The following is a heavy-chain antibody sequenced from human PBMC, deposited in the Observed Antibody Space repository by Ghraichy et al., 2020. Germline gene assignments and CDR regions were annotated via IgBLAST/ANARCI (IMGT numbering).Heavy chain of an antibody. Sequence: SETLSLTCAVSGGSISSGGYSWSWIRQPPGKGLEWIGYIFHGGSTYYNPSLKSRVTISVDRSKNQFSLKLSSVTAADTAVYYCARGRGAYYYGSSGYTHHFDYWGQGTLVTVSS. CDR2: IFHGGST. J-gene: IGHJ4*02. CDR3: ARGRGAYYYGSSGYTHHFDY. V-gene: IGHV4-30-2*01. D-gene: IGHD3-22*01. CDR1: GGSISSGGYS.